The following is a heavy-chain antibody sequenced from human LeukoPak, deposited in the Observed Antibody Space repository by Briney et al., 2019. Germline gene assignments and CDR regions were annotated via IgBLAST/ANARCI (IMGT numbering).Heavy chain of an antibody. V-gene: IGHV4-34*01. J-gene: IGHJ4*02. CDR1: GGSFSGYY. CDR3: ARLSYGSGPPSDY. Sequence: PSETLSLTCAVYGGSFSGYYWSWIRQPPGKGLEWIGEINHSGSTNYNPSLKSRVTISVDTSKNQFSLKLSSVTAADTAVYYCARLSYGSGPPSDYWGQGTLVTVSS. CDR2: INHSGST. D-gene: IGHD3-10*01.